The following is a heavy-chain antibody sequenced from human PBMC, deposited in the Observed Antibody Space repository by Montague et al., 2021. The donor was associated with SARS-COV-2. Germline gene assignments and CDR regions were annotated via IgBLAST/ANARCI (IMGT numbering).Heavy chain of an antibody. CDR3: ARDEYDRYWYKF. D-gene: IGHD2-8*02. Sequence: SETLSLTCTVSAGSLSSSGYYWAWIRQPPGMGLQWIGSVDPAGXTXYXXXXKRRVTTSLDTSKNQFSLKLTSVTAADTAVYYCARDEYDRYWYKFWGQGALVTVSS. CDR1: AGSLSSSGYY. J-gene: IGHJ4*02. V-gene: IGHV4-39*07. CDR2: VDPAGXT.